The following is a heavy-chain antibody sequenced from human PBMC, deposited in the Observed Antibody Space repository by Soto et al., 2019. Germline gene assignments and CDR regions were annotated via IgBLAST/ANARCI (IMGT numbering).Heavy chain of an antibody. J-gene: IGHJ6*02. Sequence: ASVKVSCKASGYTFTSYGISWVRQAPGQGLEWMGWISAYNGNTNYAQKLQGRVTMTTDTSTSTAYMELRSLRSDDTAVYYCARTNVRWNYPIYGLDVWGPGTTVTVSS. V-gene: IGHV1-18*04. D-gene: IGHD1-7*01. CDR1: GYTFTSYG. CDR3: ARTNVRWNYPIYGLDV. CDR2: ISAYNGNT.